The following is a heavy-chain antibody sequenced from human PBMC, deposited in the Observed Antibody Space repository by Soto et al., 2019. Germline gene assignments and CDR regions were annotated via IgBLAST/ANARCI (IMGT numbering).Heavy chain of an antibody. CDR3: AREGYFWSGFGYYYYYGMDV. CDR1: GYTFTSYD. V-gene: IGHV1-8*01. D-gene: IGHD3-3*01. J-gene: IGHJ6*02. CDR2: MNPNSGNT. Sequence: WASVKVSCKASGYTFTSYDINWVRQATGQGLEWMGWMNPNSGNTGYAQKFQGRVTMTRNTSISTAYMELSSLRSEDTAVYYCAREGYFWSGFGYYYYYGMDVWGQGTTVTVSS.